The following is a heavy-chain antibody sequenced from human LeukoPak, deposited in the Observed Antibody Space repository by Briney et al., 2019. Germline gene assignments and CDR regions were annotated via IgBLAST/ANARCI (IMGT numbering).Heavy chain of an antibody. CDR1: GDSISSGSYY. D-gene: IGHD6-13*01. Sequence: SQTLSLTCTVSGDSISSGSYYWRWIRQPGGKGLEWIVRIHTSGSTNYNSSLKSRVTISLDTSKSQFSLSLTSVTAADTAVYYCARGGAAARGNNAFDIWGQGTMVTVSS. CDR3: ARGGAAARGNNAFDI. J-gene: IGHJ3*02. CDR2: IHTSGST. V-gene: IGHV4-61*02.